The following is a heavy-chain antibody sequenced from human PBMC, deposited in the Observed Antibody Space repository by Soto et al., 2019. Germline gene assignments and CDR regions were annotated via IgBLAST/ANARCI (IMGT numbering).Heavy chain of an antibody. CDR2: VFYSGSA. D-gene: IGHD1-20*01. Sequence: SETLSLTCTVSGGSISSSSYYWGWIRQPPGKGLEWIGSVFYSGSAYYNPSLKSRVTISVDTSKNQFSLNLSSVTAADTAVFYCARHVTGPSYYYYYGMDVWGQGTPVTVSS. CDR3: ARHVTGPSYYYYYGMDV. V-gene: IGHV4-39*01. CDR1: GGSISSSSYY. J-gene: IGHJ6*02.